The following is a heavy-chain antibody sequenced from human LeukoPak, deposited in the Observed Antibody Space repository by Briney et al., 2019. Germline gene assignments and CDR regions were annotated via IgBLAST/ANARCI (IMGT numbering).Heavy chain of an antibody. Sequence: SQTLSLTCIVSGGSISSYYWSWIRQPPGKGLEWIGYIHYSGSTNYNPSLKSRVTISVDTSKNQFSLKLSSVTAADTAVYYCARERVGSPNWFDPWGQGTLVTVSS. V-gene: IGHV4-59*01. J-gene: IGHJ5*02. CDR2: IHYSGST. D-gene: IGHD6-13*01. CDR3: ARERVGSPNWFDP. CDR1: GGSISSYY.